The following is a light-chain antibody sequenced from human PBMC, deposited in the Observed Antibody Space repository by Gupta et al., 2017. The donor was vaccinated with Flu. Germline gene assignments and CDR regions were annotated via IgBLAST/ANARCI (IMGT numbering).Light chain of an antibody. Sequence: EIELTQSPATLSLSPGERATLSCRASRSVSTYLAWYQKKPGQAPRLLIYDASNRATGIPARFSGSGSGTDSTLTISSLEPEDFAVYYCQKRSNWPPYTFGQGTRLEIK. J-gene: IGKJ2*01. CDR3: QKRSNWPPYT. CDR2: DAS. CDR1: RSVSTY. V-gene: IGKV3-11*01.